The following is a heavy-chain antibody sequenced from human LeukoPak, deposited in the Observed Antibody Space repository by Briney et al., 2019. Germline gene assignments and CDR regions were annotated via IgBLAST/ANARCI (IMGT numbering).Heavy chain of an antibody. J-gene: IGHJ3*01. CDR2: INPSSGGT. CDR1: GYTFTGYY. Sequence: ASVKVSCKASGYTFTGYYMHWVRQAPGQGLEWMGWINPSSGGTNYAQKLQDRVTMTRDTSISTFYMELSRLRSDDTAVYYCGRDYYDSSGDGAFDFWGQGTMVSVSS. D-gene: IGHD3-22*01. CDR3: GRDYYDSSGDGAFDF. V-gene: IGHV1-2*02.